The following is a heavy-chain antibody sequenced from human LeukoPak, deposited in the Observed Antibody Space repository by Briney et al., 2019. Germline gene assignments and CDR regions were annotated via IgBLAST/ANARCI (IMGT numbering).Heavy chain of an antibody. Sequence: GGSLRLSCAASGFTFSSYRMNWVRQAPGKGLEWVSSISSSSSYIYYADSVKGRFTISRDNAKNSLYLQMNSLRAEDTAVYYCAREGYDILTGDAFDIWGQGTMVTVSS. CDR2: ISSSSSYI. CDR1: GFTFSSYR. CDR3: AREGYDILTGDAFDI. D-gene: IGHD3-9*01. V-gene: IGHV3-21*01. J-gene: IGHJ3*02.